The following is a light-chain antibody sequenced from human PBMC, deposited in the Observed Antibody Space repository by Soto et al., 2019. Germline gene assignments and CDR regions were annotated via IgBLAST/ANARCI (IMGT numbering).Light chain of an antibody. Sequence: DIHMTRSPSSLSTCVGGIGCSTFRASQGIRNDLGWYQQKPGKAPQRLIYAASSLHSGVPSRFSGSASGTEFTLTISSLQPEDFATYYCLQYNSYPWTFGQGTKVDIK. CDR3: LQYNSYPWT. CDR1: QGIRND. CDR2: AAS. V-gene: IGKV1-17*01. J-gene: IGKJ1*01.